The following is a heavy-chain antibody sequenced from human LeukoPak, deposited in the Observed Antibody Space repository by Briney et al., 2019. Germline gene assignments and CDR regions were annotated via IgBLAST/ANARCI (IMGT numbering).Heavy chain of an antibody. CDR2: IIPILGIA. CDR1: GGTFSSYA. D-gene: IGHD3-10*01. Sequence: SVKVSCKASGGTFSSYAISWVRQAPRQGLEWMGRIIPILGIANYAQKFQGRVTITADKSTSTAYMELSSLRSEDTAVYYCVGVTSAGFDYWGKGTLVTVSS. V-gene: IGHV1-69*04. CDR3: VGVTSAGFDY. J-gene: IGHJ4*02.